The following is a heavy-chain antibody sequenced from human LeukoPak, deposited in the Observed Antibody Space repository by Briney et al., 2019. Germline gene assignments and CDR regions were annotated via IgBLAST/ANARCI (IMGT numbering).Heavy chain of an antibody. CDR2: IYYSGNN. J-gene: IGHJ4*02. Sequence: SQTLSLSCTVSGGSISSGGYYWSWVRQPPGKGLEWIGYIYYSGNNNYNPSLKSRVTISVDTSKNQFSLKLISVTAADTALYFCARQNSNWNHFDYWGQGTLVSVSS. D-gene: IGHD1-1*01. CDR1: GGSISSGGYY. CDR3: ARQNSNWNHFDY. V-gene: IGHV4-61*08.